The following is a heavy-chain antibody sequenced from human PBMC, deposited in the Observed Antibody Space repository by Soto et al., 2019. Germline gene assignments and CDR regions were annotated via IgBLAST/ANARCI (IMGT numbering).Heavy chain of an antibody. CDR2: INGRGNYK. CDR1: GFTLTTYT. CDR3: AREDGVVGATSAFDY. J-gene: IGHJ4*02. D-gene: IGHD1-26*01. V-gene: IGHV3-21*01. Sequence: GGSLRLSCVASGFTLTTYTMNWVRQAPGMGLEWVASINGRGNYKYYTDSVEGRFTISRDNAENSLYLHMSSLGAEDTAVYYCAREDGVVGATSAFDYWGQGTLVTVSS.